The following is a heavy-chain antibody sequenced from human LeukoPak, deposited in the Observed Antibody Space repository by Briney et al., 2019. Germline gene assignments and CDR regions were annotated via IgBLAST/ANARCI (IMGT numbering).Heavy chain of an antibody. CDR2: INWNGGST. D-gene: IGHD3-10*01. V-gene: IGHV3-20*04. J-gene: IGHJ5*02. CDR3: ARDLRGSGSYYFDP. Sequence: GGSLRLSCAASGFTFDDYGMSWVRQAPGKGLEWVSGINWNGGSTGYADFVKGRFTISRDNAKNSLYLQMNSLRAEDTALYYCARDLRGSGSYYFDPWGQGTLVTVSS. CDR1: GFTFDDYG.